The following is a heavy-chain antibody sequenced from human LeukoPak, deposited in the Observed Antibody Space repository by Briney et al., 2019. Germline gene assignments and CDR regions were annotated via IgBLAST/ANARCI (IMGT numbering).Heavy chain of an antibody. Sequence: GASVKVSCKASGYTFTSYGISWVRQAPGQGLEWMGWISAYNGNTNYAQKLQGRVTMTTDTSTSTAYMELRSLRSDDTAVYYCARDFCSSTSCLNWFDPWGQGTLVTVSS. V-gene: IGHV1-18*01. J-gene: IGHJ5*02. CDR3: ARDFCSSTSCLNWFDP. D-gene: IGHD2-2*01. CDR2: ISAYNGNT. CDR1: GYTFTSYG.